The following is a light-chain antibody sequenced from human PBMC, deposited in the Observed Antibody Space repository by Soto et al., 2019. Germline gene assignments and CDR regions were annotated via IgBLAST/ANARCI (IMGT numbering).Light chain of an antibody. V-gene: IGLV2-11*01. J-gene: IGLJ1*01. CDR2: DVS. CDR1: SSDVGGYNY. CDR3: SSYEGNYVYV. Sequence: QSVLTQPRSVSGSPGQSVTIPCTGTSSDVGGYNYVSWYQRHAGKGPKLIIYDVSERPSGVPDRFSASKSGNTASLTISGLQAEDEADYYCSSYEGNYVYVFGYETKFTV.